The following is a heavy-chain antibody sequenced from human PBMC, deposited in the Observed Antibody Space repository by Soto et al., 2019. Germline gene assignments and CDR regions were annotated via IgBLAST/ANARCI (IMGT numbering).Heavy chain of an antibody. CDR3: AKAAARYFDY. D-gene: IGHD1-20*01. V-gene: IGHV3-23*01. CDR1: GFSFGTYA. CDR2: ISGGIGST. J-gene: IGHJ4*02. Sequence: HPGGSLRLSCVASGFSFGTYAMTWVRQVPGKGLEWVSTISGGIGSTFYADSVKGRFTISRDISKKMLFLHMNGLRGEDTGTYYCAKAAARYFDYWGRGTLVTVSS.